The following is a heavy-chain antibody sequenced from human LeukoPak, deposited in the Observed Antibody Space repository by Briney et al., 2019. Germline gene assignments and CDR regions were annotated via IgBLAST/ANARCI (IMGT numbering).Heavy chain of an antibody. CDR3: ARQYSSGWGAPYYYYYYMDV. D-gene: IGHD6-19*01. CDR1: GGSLSSSSYY. V-gene: IGHV4-39*01. J-gene: IGHJ6*03. CDR2: IYYSGST. Sequence: SETLSLTCTVSGGSLSSSSYYWGWVRQPPGKGLEWLGSIYYSGSTYYNPSLKSRVTISVDTSKNQFSLKLSSVTAADTAVYYCARQYSSGWGAPYYYYYYMDVWGKGNTVTISS.